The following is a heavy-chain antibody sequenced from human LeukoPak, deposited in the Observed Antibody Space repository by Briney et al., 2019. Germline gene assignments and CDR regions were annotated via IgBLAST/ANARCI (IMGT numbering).Heavy chain of an antibody. CDR1: GGSISSGSYY. V-gene: IGHV4-61*02. CDR2: IYTSGST. J-gene: IGHJ6*03. D-gene: IGHD3-22*01. CDR3: AGGRPYDSSGIYGVDYYYYTDV. Sequence: SETLSLTCTVSGGSISSGSYYWSWIRQPAGKGLEWIGRIYTSGSTNYNPSLKSRVTISVDTSKNQFSLKLSSVTAADTAVYYCAGGRPYDSSGIYGVDYYYYTDVWGKGTTVTVSS.